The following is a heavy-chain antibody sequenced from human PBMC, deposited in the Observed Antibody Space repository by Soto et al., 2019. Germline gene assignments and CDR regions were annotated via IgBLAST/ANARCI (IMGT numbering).Heavy chain of an antibody. D-gene: IGHD3-10*01. CDR1: GFTFSSYG. V-gene: IGHV3-33*01. Sequence: GGSLRLSCAASGFTFSSYGMHWVRQAPGKGLEWVAVIWYDGSNKYYADSVKGRFTISRDNSKNTLYLQMNSLRAEDTAVYYCARDPAGFGEFFSSYYGMDVWGQGTTVTVSS. CDR3: ARDPAGFGEFFSSYYGMDV. J-gene: IGHJ6*02. CDR2: IWYDGSNK.